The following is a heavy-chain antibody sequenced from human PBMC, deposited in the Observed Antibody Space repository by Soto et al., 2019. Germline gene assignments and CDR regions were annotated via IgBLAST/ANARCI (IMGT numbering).Heavy chain of an antibody. CDR1: GGSSSRQY. V-gene: IGHV4-59*11. D-gene: IGHD3-10*01. CDR2: ISNRGTT. J-gene: IGHJ3*01. CDR3: GTAYYFGVVGV. Sequence: PSALLSLARPVSGGSSSRQYLNYIRQPPGKGLEWIGYISNRGTTKFNPSLQSRVTISVDTSKNQFGLKLSSVTAADTAVYVYGTAYYFGVVGVWCQGTKVTVSS.